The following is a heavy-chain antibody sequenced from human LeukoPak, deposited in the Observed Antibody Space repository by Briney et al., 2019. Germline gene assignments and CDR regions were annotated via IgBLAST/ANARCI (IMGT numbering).Heavy chain of an antibody. CDR3: ARDSRGGPVDY. V-gene: IGHV3-23*01. J-gene: IGHJ4*02. D-gene: IGHD3-10*01. CDR1: GFTFSSYE. Sequence: GGSLRLSCAASGFTFSSYEMNWVRQAPGKGLEWVSAISGSGGSTYYADSVKGRFTISRDNSKNTLYLQMNSLRAEDTAVYYCARDSRGGPVDYWGQGTLVTVSS. CDR2: ISGSGGST.